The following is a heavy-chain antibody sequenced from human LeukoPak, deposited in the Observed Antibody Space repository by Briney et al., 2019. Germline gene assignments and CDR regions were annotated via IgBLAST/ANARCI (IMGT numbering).Heavy chain of an antibody. D-gene: IGHD3-10*02. CDR3: AELGITMIGGV. J-gene: IGHJ6*04. CDR2: IRGSGGST. CDR1: GFIFSSYG. Sequence: PGGSLRLSCVASGFIFSSYGMSWVRQAPGKGLEWVSGIRGSGGSTYYADSVKGRFTISRDNSKNTLFLHMNSLRAEDTAVYYCAELGITMIGGVWGKGTTVTISS. V-gene: IGHV3-23*01.